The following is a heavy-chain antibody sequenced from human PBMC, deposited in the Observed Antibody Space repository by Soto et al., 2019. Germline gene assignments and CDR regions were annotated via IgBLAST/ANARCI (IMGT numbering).Heavy chain of an antibody. CDR2: IDPNDSYT. J-gene: IGHJ4*02. Sequence: GESLKISCKGSGYSFTSYWISWVRQMPGKGLEWMGRIDPNDSYTQYSPSFQGHVTISADKSIATAYLQWSSLKASDTAMYYCARSGGGTATYYFDYWGQGTLVTVSS. D-gene: IGHD2-15*01. CDR1: GYSFTSYW. CDR3: ARSGGGTATYYFDY. V-gene: IGHV5-10-1*01.